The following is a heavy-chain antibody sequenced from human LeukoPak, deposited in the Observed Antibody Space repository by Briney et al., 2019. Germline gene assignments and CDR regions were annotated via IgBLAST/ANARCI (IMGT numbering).Heavy chain of an antibody. CDR2: IYSGGST. V-gene: IGHV3-53*01. Sequence: LAGGSLRLSCAASGFTVSSNYMSWVRQAPGKGLEWVSVIYSGGSTYYADSVKGRFTISRDNSKNTLYLQMNSLRAEDTAVYYCARGRGLIIPLDYWGQGTLVTVSS. CDR3: ARGRGLIIPLDY. D-gene: IGHD3-10*01. J-gene: IGHJ4*02. CDR1: GFTVSSNY.